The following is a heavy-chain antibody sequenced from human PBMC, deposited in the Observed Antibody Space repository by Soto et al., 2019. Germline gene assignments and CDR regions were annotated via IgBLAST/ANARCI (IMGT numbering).Heavy chain of an antibody. CDR2: VSYDGKNK. D-gene: IGHD6-13*01. J-gene: IGHJ6*02. Sequence: QVQLVESGGGVVQPGTSLGLSCAPSGFTFSSYGMYWVRQAPGKGLEWVAVVSYDGKNKYYADSVKGRFTISRDNAKNMLYLQMNSLRAEDTAVYYCAKDLGQQLVLNYGMDVWGHGTTVTVSS. V-gene: IGHV3-30*18. CDR1: GFTFSSYG. CDR3: AKDLGQQLVLNYGMDV.